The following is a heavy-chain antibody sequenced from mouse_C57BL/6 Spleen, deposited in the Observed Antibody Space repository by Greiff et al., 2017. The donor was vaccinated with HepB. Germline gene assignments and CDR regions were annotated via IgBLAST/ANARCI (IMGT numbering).Heavy chain of an antibody. J-gene: IGHJ3*01. Sequence: VQLKQSVAEPVRPGASVKLSCTASGFNIKNTYMHWVKQRPEQGLEWIGRIDPANGNTKYAPKFQGKATITADTSSNTAYLQLSSPTSEDTAIYYCARDYYGSSPWFAYWGQGTLVTVSA. D-gene: IGHD1-1*01. CDR2: IDPANGNT. CDR3: ARDYYGSSPWFAY. V-gene: IGHV14-3*01. CDR1: GFNIKNTY.